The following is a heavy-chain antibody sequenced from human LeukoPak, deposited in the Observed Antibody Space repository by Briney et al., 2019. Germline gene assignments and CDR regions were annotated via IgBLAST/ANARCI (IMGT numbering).Heavy chain of an antibody. Sequence: SETLSLTCTVSGASISSYYWNWIRRPAGKGLEWIGRIYVSGSTTYNPSLRSRVTMSIDTSKNQVSLTLRSVTAADTAVYYCARGDYYYYYMDVWGKGTTVTVSS. J-gene: IGHJ6*03. CDR1: GASISSYY. V-gene: IGHV4-4*07. CDR2: IYVSGST. CDR3: ARGDYYYYYMDV.